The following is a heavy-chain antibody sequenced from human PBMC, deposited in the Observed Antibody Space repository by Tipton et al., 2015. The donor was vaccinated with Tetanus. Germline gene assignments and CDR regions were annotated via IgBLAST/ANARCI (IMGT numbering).Heavy chain of an antibody. V-gene: IGHV4-34*01. J-gene: IGHJ4*02. CDR3: ARSIAAASVWPFDY. D-gene: IGHD2-2*01. CDR2: IHPSGST. Sequence: GLVKPSETLSLTCAVYGGAFSGHYWTWIRQAPGKGLEWIGEIHPSGSTNYNASLRGRVTMSVDLTRKHVFLRMTSVTAADTAVYYCARSIAAASVWPFDYWGQGTQVIVS. CDR1: GGAFSGHY.